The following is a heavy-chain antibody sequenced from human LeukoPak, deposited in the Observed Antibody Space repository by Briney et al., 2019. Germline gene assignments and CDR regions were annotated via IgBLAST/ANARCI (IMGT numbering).Heavy chain of an antibody. CDR1: GFTFSSYG. V-gene: IGHV3-30*02. D-gene: IGHD3-22*01. CDR3: AKNYYDSSGYPLYYYYYMDV. Sequence: GGSLRLSCAASGFTFSSYGMHWVRQAPGKGLEWAAFIRYDGSNKYYADSVKGRFTISRDNSKNTLYLQMNSLRAEDTAVYYCAKNYYDSSGYPLYYYYYMDVWGKGTTVTVSS. CDR2: IRYDGSNK. J-gene: IGHJ6*03.